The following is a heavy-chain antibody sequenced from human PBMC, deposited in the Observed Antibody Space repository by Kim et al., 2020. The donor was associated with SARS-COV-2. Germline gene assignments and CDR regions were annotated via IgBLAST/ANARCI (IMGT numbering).Heavy chain of an antibody. CDR2: IYYSGST. CDR3: ARARGYANWFDP. Sequence: SETLSLTCTVSGGSISSYYWSWIRQPPGKGLEWIGYIYYSGSTNYNPSLKSRVTISVDTSKNQFSLKLSSVTAADTAVYYCARARGYANWFDPWGQGTLVTVSS. V-gene: IGHV4-59*13. J-gene: IGHJ5*02. CDR1: GGSISSYY. D-gene: IGHD3-10*01.